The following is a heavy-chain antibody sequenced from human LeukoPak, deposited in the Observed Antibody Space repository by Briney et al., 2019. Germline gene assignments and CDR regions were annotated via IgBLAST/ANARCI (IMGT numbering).Heavy chain of an antibody. Sequence: SETLSLTCTVSGGSISSGGYYRSWIRQPPGTGLEWIGYIYHSGSTYYNPSLKSRVTISVDRSKNQFSLKLSSVTAADTAVYYCAREFSWSGFFDYWGQGTLVTVSS. D-gene: IGHD3-3*01. V-gene: IGHV4-30-2*01. CDR2: IYHSGST. CDR1: GGSISSGGYY. J-gene: IGHJ4*02. CDR3: AREFSWSGFFDY.